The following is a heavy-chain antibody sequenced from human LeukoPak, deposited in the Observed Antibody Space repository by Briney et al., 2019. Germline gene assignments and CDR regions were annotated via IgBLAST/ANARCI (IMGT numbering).Heavy chain of an antibody. CDR2: ISTSSTYI. J-gene: IGHJ5*02. D-gene: IGHD6-19*01. Sequence: GGPLRLSCAASGFTFSSYNMNWVRQAPGKGLEWVSSISTSSTYIYYTDSVKGRFTMSRDNAKNSMYLQMNSLRAEDTAVYYCARGPDRVGWLPDNWFDPWGQGTLVTVSS. CDR3: ARGPDRVGWLPDNWFDP. CDR1: GFTFSSYN. V-gene: IGHV3-21*01.